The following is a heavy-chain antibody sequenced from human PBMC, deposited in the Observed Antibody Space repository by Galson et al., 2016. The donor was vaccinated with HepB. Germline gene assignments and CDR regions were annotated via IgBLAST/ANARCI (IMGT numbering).Heavy chain of an antibody. CDR3: ARDLSGPDY. CDR1: GFTFTRHQ. V-gene: IGHV3-74*01. J-gene: IGHJ4*02. Sequence: SLRLSCATSGFTFTRHQMHWVRQVPGKGLVWVSRIEPDGSRPIYADSVKGRFTISRDNAENTLYLQMNSLRADDTAVYYCARDLSGPDYWGQGTLVTVSS. CDR2: IEPDGSRP.